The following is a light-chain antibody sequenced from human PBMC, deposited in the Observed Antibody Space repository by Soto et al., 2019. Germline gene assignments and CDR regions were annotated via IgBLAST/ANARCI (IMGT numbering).Light chain of an antibody. CDR2: DAS. V-gene: IGKV3-11*01. J-gene: IGKJ2*01. CDR3: QQRSNWPPYT. CDR1: QSVSSY. Sequence: EIVLTQSPATLSLSPGERATLSCRASQSVSSYLAWYQQKPGQAPRLLIYDASNRATGIPARFSGSWSGTDVTLSISRLEPEDFAVYYYQQRSNWPPYTFGQGTKLEIK.